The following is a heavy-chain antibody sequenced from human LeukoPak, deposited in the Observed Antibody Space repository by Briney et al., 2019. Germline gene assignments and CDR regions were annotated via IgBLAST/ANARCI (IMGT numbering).Heavy chain of an antibody. CDR2: IYSGGST. V-gene: IGHV3-53*01. Sequence: GGSLRLSCAASEFTVSSNYMSWVRQAPGKGLEWVSVIYSGGSTYYADSVKGRFTISRDNSKNTLYLQMNSLRAEDTAVYYCARDQGGYSYGYDAFDIWGQGTMVTVSS. CDR3: ARDQGGYSYGYDAFDI. J-gene: IGHJ3*02. D-gene: IGHD5-18*01. CDR1: EFTVSSNY.